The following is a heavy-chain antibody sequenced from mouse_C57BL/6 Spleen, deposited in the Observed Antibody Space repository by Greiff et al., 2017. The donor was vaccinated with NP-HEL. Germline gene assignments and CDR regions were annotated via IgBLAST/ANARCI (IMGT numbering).Heavy chain of an antibody. CDR3: ARERGPYYYGSSYDWYFDV. Sequence: ESGPGLVKPSQSLSLTCSVTGYSITSGYYWNWIRQFPGNKLEWMGYISYDGSNNYNPSLKNRISITRDTSKNQFFLKLNSVTTEDTATYYCARERGPYYYGSSYDWYFDVWGTGTTVTVSS. CDR1: GYSITSGYY. V-gene: IGHV3-6*01. J-gene: IGHJ1*03. CDR2: ISYDGSN. D-gene: IGHD1-1*01.